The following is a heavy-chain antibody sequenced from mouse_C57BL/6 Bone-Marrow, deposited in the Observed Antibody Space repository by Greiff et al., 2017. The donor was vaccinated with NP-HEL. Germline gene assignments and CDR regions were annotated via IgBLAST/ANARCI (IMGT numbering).Heavy chain of an antibody. Sequence: QVQLKESGAELVKPGASVKMSCKASGYTFTSYWITWVKQRPGQGLEWIGDIYPGSGSTNYNQKFKGKATLTVDTSSSTAYMQLSSLTSEDSAVYYCARERIIYYGYGGFAYWGQGTLVTVSA. CDR1: GYTFTSYW. CDR3: ARERIIYYGYGGFAY. CDR2: IYPGSGST. J-gene: IGHJ3*01. D-gene: IGHD2-2*01. V-gene: IGHV1-55*01.